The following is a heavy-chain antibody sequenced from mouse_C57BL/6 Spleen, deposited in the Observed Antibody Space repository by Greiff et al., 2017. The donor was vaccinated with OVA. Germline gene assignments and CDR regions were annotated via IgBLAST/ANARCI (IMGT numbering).Heavy chain of an antibody. J-gene: IGHJ2*01. CDR1: GFTFSSYA. V-gene: IGHV5-4*01. CDR2: ISDGGSYT. D-gene: IGHD2-2*01. CDR3: AREGEGLRRFFDY. Sequence: EVKLEESGGGLVKPGGSLKLSCAASGFTFSSYAMSWVRQTPEKRLEWVATISDGGSYTYYPDNVKGRFTISRDNAKNNLYLQMSHLKSEDTAMYYCAREGEGLRRFFDYWGQGTTLTVSS.